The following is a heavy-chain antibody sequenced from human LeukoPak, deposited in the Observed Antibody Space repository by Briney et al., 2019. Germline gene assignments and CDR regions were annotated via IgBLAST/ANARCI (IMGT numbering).Heavy chain of an antibody. Sequence: GGCLRLSCAASGFTFSTYWMHWVRQAPGKGLVWVSRIKDDGSTIYADSVKGRFTISRDNAKNTLYLQMNSLRAEDTAVYYCARGGNHGDYWYFDLWGRGTLVTVSS. J-gene: IGHJ2*01. D-gene: IGHD4-17*01. CDR1: GFTFSTYW. V-gene: IGHV3-74*01. CDR3: ARGGNHGDYWYFDL. CDR2: IKDDGST.